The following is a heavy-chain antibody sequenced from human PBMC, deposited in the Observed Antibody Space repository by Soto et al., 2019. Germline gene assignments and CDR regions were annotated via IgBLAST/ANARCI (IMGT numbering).Heavy chain of an antibody. CDR1: GFTFSSYA. CDR3: LADGRFLEWLCSVRPLCYYYYGMDV. D-gene: IGHD3-3*01. V-gene: IGHV3-23*01. Sequence: PGGSMRLSCAASGFTFSSYAMSWVRQAPGKGLEWVSAISGSGGSTYYADSVKGRFTISRDNSKNTLYLQMNSLRAEDTAVYYCLADGRFLEWLCSVRPLCYYYYGMDVWGQGTTVTVSS. J-gene: IGHJ6*02. CDR2: ISGSGGST.